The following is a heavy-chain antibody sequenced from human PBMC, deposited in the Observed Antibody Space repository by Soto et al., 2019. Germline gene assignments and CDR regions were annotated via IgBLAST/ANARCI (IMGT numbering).Heavy chain of an antibody. CDR2: INAGNGNT. CDR3: ARGRYCSSTSCSFYNWFDP. D-gene: IGHD2-2*01. J-gene: IGHJ5*02. V-gene: IGHV1-3*01. Sequence: RASVKVSCKASGYTFTSYAMHWVRQAPGQRLEWMGWINAGNGNTKYSQKFQGRVTITRDTPASTAYMELSSLRSEDTAVYYCARGRYCSSTSCSFYNWFDPWGQGTLVTVYS. CDR1: GYTFTSYA.